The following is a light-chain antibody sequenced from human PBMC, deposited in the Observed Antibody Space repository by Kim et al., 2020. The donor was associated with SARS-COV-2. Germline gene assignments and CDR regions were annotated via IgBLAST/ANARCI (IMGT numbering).Light chain of an antibody. J-gene: IGLJ2*01. CDR3: SSYIGTDTGV. CDR2: DVS. CDR1: SNDIGTYNY. Sequence: QSVLTQPASVSGSPGQSITISCTGTSNDIGTYNYVSWYLQHPGKAPKLLIYDVSIRPSGISNRFSGSKSGNTASLTISGLQPDDEADYYCSSYIGTDTGVFGGGTQLTVL. V-gene: IGLV2-14*03.